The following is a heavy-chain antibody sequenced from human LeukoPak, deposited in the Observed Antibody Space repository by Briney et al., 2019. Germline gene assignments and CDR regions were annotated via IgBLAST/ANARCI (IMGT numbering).Heavy chain of an antibody. CDR3: VRGAPPSSYAFDI. CDR2: TYYRSKWYN. Sequence: SQTLSLTCAISGDSVSSNSAAWNWIRQSPSRGLEWLGRTYYRSKWYNEYAVSVKSRININPDTSKNQFSLQLNSVTPEDTAVYYCVRGAPPSSYAFDIWGQGTMVTVSS. J-gene: IGHJ3*02. CDR1: GDSVSSNSAA. V-gene: IGHV6-1*01. D-gene: IGHD1-26*01.